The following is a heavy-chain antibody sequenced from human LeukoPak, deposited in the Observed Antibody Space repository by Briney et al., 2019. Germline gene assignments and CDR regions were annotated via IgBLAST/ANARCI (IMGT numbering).Heavy chain of an antibody. D-gene: IGHD1-26*01. Sequence: GGSLRLSCAASGFPFTNYWMIWVRQAPGKRPESVGNINQDGSETNYVDSVKGRFSMSRDNAKTSLYLQMTSLRAEDTAVYYCATDRKVGAGVPRFDYWGQGALVTVPS. CDR1: GFPFTNYW. V-gene: IGHV3-7*01. CDR3: ATDRKVGAGVPRFDY. CDR2: INQDGSET. J-gene: IGHJ4*02.